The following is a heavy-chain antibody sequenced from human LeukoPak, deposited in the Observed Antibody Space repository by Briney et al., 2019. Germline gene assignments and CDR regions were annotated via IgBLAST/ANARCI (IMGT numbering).Heavy chain of an antibody. Sequence: SETLSLTCTVSGGSISSYYWSWIRQPPGKGLEWIGYIYYSGSTNYNPSLKSRVTISVDTSKNQFSLKLSSVTAADTAVYYCARGWASYSSSWYREFHAFDIWGQGTMVTVSS. J-gene: IGHJ3*02. CDR2: IYYSGST. CDR1: GGSISSYY. D-gene: IGHD6-13*01. CDR3: ARGWASYSSSWYREFHAFDI. V-gene: IGHV4-59*01.